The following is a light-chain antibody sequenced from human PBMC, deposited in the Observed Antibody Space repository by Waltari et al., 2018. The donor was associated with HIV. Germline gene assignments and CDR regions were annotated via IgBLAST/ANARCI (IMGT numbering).Light chain of an antibody. J-gene: IGKJ2*01. CDR2: AAS. V-gene: IGKV1-39*01. Sequence: IQMTQSPSSLSASVGDTVTITCRASQSISIFLNWSQQKPGKSPKLRIYAASILQSGVPATISGSGSGTNCTLSISRLRPEDFATYFCQQTYRTPPYTFGQGTKLQIK. CDR3: QQTYRTPPYT. CDR1: QSISIF.